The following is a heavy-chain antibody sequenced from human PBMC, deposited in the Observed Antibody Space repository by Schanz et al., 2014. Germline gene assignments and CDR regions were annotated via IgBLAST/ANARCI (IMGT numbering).Heavy chain of an antibody. CDR1: AAFISRYY. CDR3: ATVSYDFWSGKDYYSFHMDV. CDR2: IYDGGST. V-gene: IGHV4-59*06. Sequence: QVQLQESGPGLVKPSETLSLTCTVSAAFISRYYWSWVRQAPGKGLEWIGYIYDGGSTYYNPSLKSRVTISVDTSKNQFSLRLSSVTAADTAVYYCATVSYDFWSGKDYYSFHMDVWGKGTTVTVSS. D-gene: IGHD3-3*01. J-gene: IGHJ6*03.